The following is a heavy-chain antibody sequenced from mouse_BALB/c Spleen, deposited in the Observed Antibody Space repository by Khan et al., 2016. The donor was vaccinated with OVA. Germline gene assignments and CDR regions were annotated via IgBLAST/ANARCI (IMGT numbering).Heavy chain of an antibody. CDR3: ARAGRWFDY. J-gene: IGHJ3*01. CDR1: GYSITSGYY. V-gene: IGHV3-6*02. Sequence: EVQLRESGPGLVKPSQSLSLTCSVTGYSITSGYYWNWIRQFPGNKLEWMGYITSGGSFNYNPSLKNRISITRDTSNNQFFLKLNSVTPEDTATYYCARAGRWFDYWGQGTLVTVSA. CDR2: ITSGGSF.